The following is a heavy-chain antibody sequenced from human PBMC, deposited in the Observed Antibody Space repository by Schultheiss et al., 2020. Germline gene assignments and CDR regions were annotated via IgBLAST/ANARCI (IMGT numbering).Heavy chain of an antibody. CDR1: GFTVSSNE. J-gene: IGHJ4*02. CDR2: ISGGST. Sequence: GESLKISCAASGFTVSSNEMSWVRQAPGKGLEWVSSISGGSTYYADSRKGRFTISRDNSKNTLYLQMNSLRAEDTAVYYCAKDCSAYYYVSNGYYYGIDYWGQGTLVTVSS. CDR3: AKDCSAYYYVSNGYYYGIDY. D-gene: IGHD3-22*01. V-gene: IGHV3-38-3*01.